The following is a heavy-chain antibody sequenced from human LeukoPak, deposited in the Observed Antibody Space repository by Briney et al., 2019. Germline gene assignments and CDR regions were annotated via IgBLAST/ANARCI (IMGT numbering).Heavy chain of an antibody. D-gene: IGHD3-22*01. Sequence: GGSLRLSCAASGFTFSNYWMHWVRQAPGKGLVWVSRLNSDGSSTNYADSVKGRFTISRDNAKNTLYLQMNSLRAEDTAVYYCAKDRMIVVVIYSFDYWGQGTLVTASS. V-gene: IGHV3-74*01. CDR1: GFTFSNYW. J-gene: IGHJ4*02. CDR2: LNSDGSST. CDR3: AKDRMIVVVIYSFDY.